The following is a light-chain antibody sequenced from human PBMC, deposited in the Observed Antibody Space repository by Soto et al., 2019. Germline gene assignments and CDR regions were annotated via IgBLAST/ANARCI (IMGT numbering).Light chain of an antibody. CDR2: EVS. V-gene: IGLV2-14*01. Sequence: ALAQPASVSGSPGQSITISCTGTSSDVGGYNYVSWYQQHPGKAPKLMIYEVSNRPSGVSNRFSGSKSGNTASLTISGLQAEDEADYYCSSYTSSSVYGFGTGTKVT. CDR1: SSDVGGYNY. J-gene: IGLJ1*01. CDR3: SSYTSSSVYG.